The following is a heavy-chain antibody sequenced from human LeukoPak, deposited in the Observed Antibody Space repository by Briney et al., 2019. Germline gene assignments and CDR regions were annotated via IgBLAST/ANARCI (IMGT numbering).Heavy chain of an antibody. D-gene: IGHD3-22*01. CDR3: ARGSNNHYYHNGARNFDY. J-gene: IGHJ4*02. CDR1: GYTFTGYY. V-gene: IGHV1-2*02. CDR2: INPNSGGT. Sequence: ASVTVSCKASGYTFTGYYMHWVRQAPGQGLEWMGWINPNSGGTNYAQKFQGRVTMTRDMSISTAYMELSRLRSDDTAVYYCARGSNNHYYHNGARNFDYWGQGTLVTVSS.